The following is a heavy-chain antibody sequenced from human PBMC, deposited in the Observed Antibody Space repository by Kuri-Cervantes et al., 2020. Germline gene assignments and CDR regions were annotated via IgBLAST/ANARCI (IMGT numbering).Heavy chain of an antibody. CDR2: IYYSGST. CDR1: GGSISSYY. J-gene: IGHJ4*02. CDR3: ARGKSIASRLEGPPDY. V-gene: IGHV4-59*13. Sequence: SETLSLTCTVSGGSISSYYWSWIRQPPGKGQEWIGYIYYSGSTNYNPSLKSRVTISVDTSKNQFSLKLSSVTAADTAVYYCARGKSIASRLEGPPDYWGQGTLVTVSS. D-gene: IGHD6-6*01.